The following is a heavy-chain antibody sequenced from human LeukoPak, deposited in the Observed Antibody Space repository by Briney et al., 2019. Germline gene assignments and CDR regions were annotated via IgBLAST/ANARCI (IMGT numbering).Heavy chain of an antibody. J-gene: IGHJ4*02. V-gene: IGHV4-59*01. D-gene: IGHD5-24*01. CDR2: IYYSGST. CDR1: GGSISSYY. Sequence: SETLSLTCTVSGGSISSYYWSWIRQPPGKGLEWIGYIYYSGSTNYNPSVESRVTISLDTSKNQLSLMMRSVTAADTAIYYCARGVEMATIGFDYWGQGTLVTVSS. CDR3: ARGVEMATIGFDY.